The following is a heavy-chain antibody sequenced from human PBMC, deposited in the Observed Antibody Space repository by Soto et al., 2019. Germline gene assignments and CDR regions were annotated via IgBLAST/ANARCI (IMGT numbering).Heavy chain of an antibody. CDR2: IIPIFGTP. V-gene: IGHV1-69*13. D-gene: IGHD6-13*01. J-gene: IGHJ5*02. CDR1: GGTFSSYT. Sequence: ASVKVSCKASGGTFSSYTISWVRQAPGQGLEWMGGIIPIFGTPNYAQKFQGRVTITADEFTSTAYMELSSLRSEDTAVYYCAREGSYSSNFWFDPWGQGTLVTVSS. CDR3: AREGSYSSNFWFDP.